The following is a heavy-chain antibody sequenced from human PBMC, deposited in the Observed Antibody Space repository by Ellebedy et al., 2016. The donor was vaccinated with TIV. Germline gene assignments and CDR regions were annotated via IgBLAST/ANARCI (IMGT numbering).Heavy chain of an antibody. J-gene: IGHJ6*02. CDR2: IIPILGIA. CDR1: GGTFSSYA. D-gene: IGHD3-22*01. CDR3: ASRYYDSSGIGGMDV. Sequence: SVKVSXKASGGTFSSYAISWVRQAPGQGLEWMGRIIPILGIANYAQKFQGRVTITADKSTSTAYMELSSLRSEDTAVYYCASRYYDSSGIGGMDVWGQGTTVTVSS. V-gene: IGHV1-69*04.